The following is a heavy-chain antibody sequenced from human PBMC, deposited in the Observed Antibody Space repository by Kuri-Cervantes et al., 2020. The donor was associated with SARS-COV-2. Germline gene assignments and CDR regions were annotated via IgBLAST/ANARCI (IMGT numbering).Heavy chain of an antibody. CDR1: RFTFSSYW. CDR2: INSDGSST. V-gene: IGHV3-74*01. Sequence: GGSLRLSCAASRFTFSSYWMHWVRQAPGKGLVWVSRINSDGSSTSYADSVKGRFTISRDNAKNTLYLQMNSLRAEDTAVYYCARVKQWLEGTAFDIWGQGTMVTVSS. CDR3: ARVKQWLEGTAFDI. J-gene: IGHJ3*02. D-gene: IGHD6-19*01.